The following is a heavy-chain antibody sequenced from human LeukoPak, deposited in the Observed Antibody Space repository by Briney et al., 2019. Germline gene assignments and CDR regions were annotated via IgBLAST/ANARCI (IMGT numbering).Heavy chain of an antibody. CDR2: IYYSGST. CDR1: GGSTGSYY. CDR3: ARRDSSGWYYFDY. D-gene: IGHD6-19*01. Sequence: SETLSLTCTVSGGSTGSYYWSWIRQPPGKGLEWIGYIYYSGSTNYNPSLKSRVTISVDTSKNQFSLKLSSVTAADTAVYYCARRDSSGWYYFDYWGQGTLVTVSS. V-gene: IGHV4-59*08. J-gene: IGHJ4*02.